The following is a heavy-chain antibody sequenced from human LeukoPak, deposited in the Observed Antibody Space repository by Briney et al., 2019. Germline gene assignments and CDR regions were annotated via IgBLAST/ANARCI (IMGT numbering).Heavy chain of an antibody. J-gene: IGHJ4*02. V-gene: IGHV4-4*07. Sequence: SETLSLTCTVSGGSISSYYWSWIRQPAGKGLEWIGRIYTSGSTNYNPSLKSRVTMSVDTSKNQFSLKLSSVTAADTAVYCCARDRRDSSWYYFDYWGQGTLVTVSS. CDR3: ARDRRDSSWYYFDY. CDR2: IYTSGST. CDR1: GGSISSYY. D-gene: IGHD6-13*01.